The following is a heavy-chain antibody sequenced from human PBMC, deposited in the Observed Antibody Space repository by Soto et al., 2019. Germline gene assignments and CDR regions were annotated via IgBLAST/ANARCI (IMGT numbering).Heavy chain of an antibody. CDR2: IYFSGST. D-gene: IGHD6-25*01. CDR3: ARMWSGYNSH. J-gene: IGHJ4*02. V-gene: IGHV4-59*11. CDR1: IDSIRSHY. Sequence: QVQLQESGPGLVKPSETLPLTCTVSIDSIRSHYWAWIRQPPGKGLVWIGCIYFSGSTIYNPSLKGRVTISVDTSKNPFSLKVNSVTAADTAVYYCARMWSGYNSHWSQGTLVTVSS.